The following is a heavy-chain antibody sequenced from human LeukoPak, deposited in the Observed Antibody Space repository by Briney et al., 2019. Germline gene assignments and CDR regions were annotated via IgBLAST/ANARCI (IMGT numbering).Heavy chain of an antibody. V-gene: IGHV4-59*08. Sequence: PSETLSLTCTVSGGSISSYYWSWIRQPPGKGLEWIGYIYYSGSTNYNPSLKSRVTISVDTSKNQFSLKLSSVTAADTAVYYCGRHGEEGILSYWYFDLWGRGTLVTVSS. CDR1: GGSISSYY. D-gene: IGHD7-27*01. CDR3: GRHGEEGILSYWYFDL. J-gene: IGHJ2*01. CDR2: IYYSGST.